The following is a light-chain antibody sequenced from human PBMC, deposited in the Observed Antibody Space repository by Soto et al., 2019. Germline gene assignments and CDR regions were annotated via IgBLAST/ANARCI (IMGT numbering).Light chain of an antibody. Sequence: DIVLTQSPGTLSLFPGETATLSCRASQTVNSDYLAWFQQRPGQAPRLLIFATSRRATDIPDRFSGSGSGTDFTLAIRRLEPEDFAVYYCHQFGYSPRTFGQGTKVDIK. CDR2: ATS. CDR1: QTVNSDY. J-gene: IGKJ1*01. CDR3: HQFGYSPRT. V-gene: IGKV3-20*01.